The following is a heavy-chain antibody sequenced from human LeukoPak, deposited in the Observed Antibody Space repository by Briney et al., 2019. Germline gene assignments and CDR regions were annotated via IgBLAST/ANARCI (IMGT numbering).Heavy chain of an antibody. D-gene: IGHD1-26*01. V-gene: IGHV3-48*03. CDR2: ISSSGSTI. CDR1: RFTFSSYE. CDR3: ARDSGYAFDI. J-gene: IGHJ3*02. Sequence: GGSLRLSCAASRFTFSSYEIHWVRQAPGKGLEWVSRISSSGSTIYYADSVKGRFTISRDNAKNSLYLQMNSLRAEDTAVYYCARDSGYAFDIWGQGTMVTVSS.